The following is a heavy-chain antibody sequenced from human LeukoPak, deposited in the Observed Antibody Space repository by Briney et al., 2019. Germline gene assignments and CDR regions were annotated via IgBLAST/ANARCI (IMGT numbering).Heavy chain of an antibody. CDR3: ARVDANTWYGKIDY. V-gene: IGHV1-2*02. CDR1: GYTFTAHH. Sequence: ASVKVSCKASGYTFTAHHIHWVRQAPGQGLEWMGWLNPNSGGTNYAQKFQGRVTMTRDTSISTAYTELNSLRSDDTAVYYCARVDANTWYGKIDYWGQGTLVTVSS. CDR2: LNPNSGGT. D-gene: IGHD6-13*01. J-gene: IGHJ4*02.